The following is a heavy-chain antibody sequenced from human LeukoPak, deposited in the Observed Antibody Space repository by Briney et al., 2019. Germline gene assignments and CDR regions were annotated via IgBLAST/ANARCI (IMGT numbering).Heavy chain of an antibody. CDR2: TKHDGSEK. J-gene: IGHJ4*02. CDR3: ARVRLGAADFDY. CDR1: RFTFSSYW. Sequence: GGSLRLSCVASRFTFSSYWMSWVRQPPGRGLEWVATTKHDGSEKYYVDSVKGRFTISRDNAENLLYLEMNSLRAEDTAVYYCARVRLGAADFDYWGQGNMVTVSS. V-gene: IGHV3-7*01. D-gene: IGHD3-10*01.